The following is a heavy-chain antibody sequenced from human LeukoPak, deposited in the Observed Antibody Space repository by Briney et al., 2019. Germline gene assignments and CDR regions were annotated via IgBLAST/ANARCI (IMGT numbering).Heavy chain of an antibody. CDR2: VNPNSGGT. Sequence: GASVKVSCKASGYTFTGYYMHWVRQAPGQGLEWMGWVNPNSGGTNYAQKFQGRVTMTRDTSISTAYMELSRLRSDDTAVYYCAREDTAMVHLDYWGQGTLVTVSS. V-gene: IGHV1-2*02. CDR1: GYTFTGYY. CDR3: AREDTAMVHLDY. D-gene: IGHD5-18*01. J-gene: IGHJ4*02.